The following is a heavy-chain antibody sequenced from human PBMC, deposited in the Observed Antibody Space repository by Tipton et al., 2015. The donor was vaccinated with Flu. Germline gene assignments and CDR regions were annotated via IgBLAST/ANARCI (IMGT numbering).Heavy chain of an antibody. CDR3: ARDLRGYSGYTGGDAFDV. CDR1: GGSIRNYY. CDR2: ISHSGST. Sequence: TLSLTCTASGGSIRNYYWSWLRQPAGKGLEWIGRISHSGSTNYNVSLNGRVIMSVDPSKGQLSLRLSSATAADTAKYYCARDLRGYSGYTGGDAFDVWGQGTVVTVSS. J-gene: IGHJ3*01. D-gene: IGHD5-12*01. V-gene: IGHV4-4*07.